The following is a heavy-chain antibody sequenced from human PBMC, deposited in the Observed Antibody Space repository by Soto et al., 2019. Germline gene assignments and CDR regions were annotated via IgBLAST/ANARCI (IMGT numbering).Heavy chain of an antibody. CDR3: ARGLLTAPFDI. J-gene: IGHJ3*02. V-gene: IGHV3-21*01. D-gene: IGHD3-9*01. Sequence: GGSLRLSCAASGFTFSSYSMNWVRQAPGKGLEWVSSISSSSSYIYYADSVKGRFTISRGNAKNSLYLQMNSLRAEDTAVYYCARGLLTAPFDIWGQGAMVTVSS. CDR2: ISSSSSYI. CDR1: GFTFSSYS.